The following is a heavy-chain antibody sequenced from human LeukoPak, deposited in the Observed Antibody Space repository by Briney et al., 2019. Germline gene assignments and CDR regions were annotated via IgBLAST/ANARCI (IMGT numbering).Heavy chain of an antibody. V-gene: IGHV3-15*01. D-gene: IGHD2-15*01. CDR1: GFTFSNAW. J-gene: IGHJ2*01. Sequence: GGSLRLSCAASGFTFSNAWMSWVRQAPGKGLEWVGRISSKTNGGTTDFAAHMQRKFPISRVDSKFTLYLQLNSLKTEDTAVYYCATDRKDIVVVPHFYFDLWGRGTLVTVSS. CDR3: ATDRKDIVVVPHFYFDL. CDR2: ISSKTNGGTT.